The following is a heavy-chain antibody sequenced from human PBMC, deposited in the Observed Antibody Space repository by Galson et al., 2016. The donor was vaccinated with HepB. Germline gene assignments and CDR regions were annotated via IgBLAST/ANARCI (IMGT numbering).Heavy chain of an antibody. CDR2: ITTENGNT. J-gene: IGHJ6*02. Sequence: SVKVSCKAAGYTYPNYGLSWVRQAPGQGLEWMGWITTENGNTNYAQKFQGRVTMTTDTSTRTAYMELRSLRSDDTAVYYCASIVPASYFYYGLDVWGQGTTVTVSS. CDR3: ASIVPASYFYYGLDV. V-gene: IGHV1-18*04. D-gene: IGHD2-8*01. CDR1: GYTYPNYG.